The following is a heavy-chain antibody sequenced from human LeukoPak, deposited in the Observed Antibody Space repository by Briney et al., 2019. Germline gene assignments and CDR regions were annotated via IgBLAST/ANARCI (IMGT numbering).Heavy chain of an antibody. CDR1: GGSISSYY. D-gene: IGHD2-15*01. Sequence: PSETLSLTCTVSGGSISSYYWSWIRQPPGKGLEWIGYIYYSGSTNYNPSLKSRVTISVDTSKNQFSLKLSSVTAADTAVYYCARALVVVAANGPGGGFDPWGQGTLVTVSS. J-gene: IGHJ5*02. V-gene: IGHV4-59*01. CDR2: IYYSGST. CDR3: ARALVVVAANGPGGGFDP.